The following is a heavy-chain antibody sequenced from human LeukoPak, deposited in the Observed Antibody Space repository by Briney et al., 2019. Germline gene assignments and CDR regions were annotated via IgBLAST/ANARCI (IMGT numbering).Heavy chain of an antibody. V-gene: IGHV3-48*04. CDR2: ISSCSSTI. Sequence: GGSLRLSCAASGFTFSSYSMNWVRQAPGKGLEWVSYISSCSSTIYYADSVKGRFTISRDNAKNSLYLQMNSLRAEDTAVYYCARDLRRRIAVAHEGDYWGQGTLVTVSS. CDR3: ARDLRRRIAVAHEGDY. D-gene: IGHD6-19*01. CDR1: GFTFSSYS. J-gene: IGHJ4*02.